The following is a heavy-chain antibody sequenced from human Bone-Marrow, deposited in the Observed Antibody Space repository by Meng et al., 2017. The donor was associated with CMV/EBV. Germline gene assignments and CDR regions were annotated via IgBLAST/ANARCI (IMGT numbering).Heavy chain of an antibody. D-gene: IGHD2-2*02. CDR3: ARVGRYCSSTSCYNRLLDV. J-gene: IGHJ6*02. V-gene: IGHV1-2*02. CDR2: INPNSGGT. Sequence: ASVKVSCKASGYTFTGYYMHWVRQAPGQGLEWMGWINPNSGGTNYAQKFQGRVTMTRYTSISTAYMELRSLRSDDTAVYYCARVGRYCSSTSCYNRLLDVWGQGTTVTVSS. CDR1: GYTFTGYY.